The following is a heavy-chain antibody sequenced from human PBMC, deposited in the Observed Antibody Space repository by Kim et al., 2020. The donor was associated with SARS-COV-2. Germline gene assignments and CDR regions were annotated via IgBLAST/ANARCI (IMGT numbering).Heavy chain of an antibody. J-gene: IGHJ4*02. CDR2: GST. CDR3: ASGGLLLAY. V-gene: IGHV4-34*01. D-gene: IGHD2-15*01. Sequence: GSTNYNQSLKSRVTISVDTSKNQFSLKLRSVTAADKAVYYCASGGLLLAYWGQGTLVTVSS.